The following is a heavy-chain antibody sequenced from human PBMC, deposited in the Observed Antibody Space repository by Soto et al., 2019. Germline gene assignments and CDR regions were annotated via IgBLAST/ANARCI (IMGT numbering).Heavy chain of an antibody. CDR1: GFTFSSHW. D-gene: IGHD3-16*01. Sequence: EVQLVESGGGFVQPGGSLRLSCAASGFTFSSHWMSWVRQAPGKGLQWVANIKQDGSEKYYVDSVKGRFTISRDNAKNSLFLQMNSLRAEDTAFYYCARVMIPIAHNDYWGQGTLVTVSS. J-gene: IGHJ4*02. CDR3: ARVMIPIAHNDY. V-gene: IGHV3-7*03. CDR2: IKQDGSEK.